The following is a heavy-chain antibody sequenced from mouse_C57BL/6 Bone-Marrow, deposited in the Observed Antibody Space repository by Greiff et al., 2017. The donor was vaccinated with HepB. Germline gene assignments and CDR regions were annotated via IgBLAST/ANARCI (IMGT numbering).Heavy chain of an antibody. CDR1: GYSITSGYY. V-gene: IGHV3-6*01. CDR3: ARSFYYFDY. J-gene: IGHJ2*01. Sequence: EVQLQESGPGLVKPSQSLSLTCSVTGYSITSGYYWNWIRQFPGNKLEWMGYISYDGSTNYNPSLKNRISITRDTSKNQFFLKLKSVTTEDTATYYCARSFYYFDYWGQGTTLTVSS. CDR2: ISYDGST.